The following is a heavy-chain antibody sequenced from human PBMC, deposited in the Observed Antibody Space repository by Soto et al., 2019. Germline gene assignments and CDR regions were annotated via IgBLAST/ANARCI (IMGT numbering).Heavy chain of an antibody. CDR1: GFTFNNYA. CDR3: ARGDGYIYGNTFDS. CDR2: ISYDGSSK. Sequence: QVQLVESGGGVVQPGRSLRLSCAASGFTFNNYAMHWVRQAPGKGLEWVAFISYDGSSKYYADSVTGRFTISRDNSRNTQYLQMNSLRAEDTAVYYCARGDGYIYGNTFDSWGQGALVTVSS. D-gene: IGHD5-18*01. J-gene: IGHJ4*02. V-gene: IGHV3-30-3*01.